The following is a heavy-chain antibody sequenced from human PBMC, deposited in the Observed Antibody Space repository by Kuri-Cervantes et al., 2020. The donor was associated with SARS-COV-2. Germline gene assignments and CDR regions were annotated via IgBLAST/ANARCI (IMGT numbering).Heavy chain of an antibody. CDR2: MNPNSGGT. D-gene: IGHD3-16*02. V-gene: IGHV1-2*04. Sequence: ASVKVSCKASGYTFTDYYMHWVRQAPRQGLEWMGWMNPNSGGTNSAQKFQGWVIMTRDTSITTAYTELSRLRSDDTAVYYCARGPSWNYIWGTYRGGWDTFDIWGQGTMVTVSS. CDR3: ARGPSWNYIWGTYRGGWDTFDI. CDR1: GYTFTDYY. J-gene: IGHJ3*02.